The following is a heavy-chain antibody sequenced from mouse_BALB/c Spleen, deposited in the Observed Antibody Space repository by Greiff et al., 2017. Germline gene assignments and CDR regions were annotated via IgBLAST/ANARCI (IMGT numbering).Heavy chain of an antibody. V-gene: IGHV1-9*01. CDR3: AREDYGFAY. D-gene: IGHD2-4*01. CDR2: ILPGSGST. CDR1: GYTFSSYW. J-gene: IGHJ3*01. Sequence: QVQLQQSGAELMKPGASVKISCKATGYTFSSYWIEWVKQRPGHGLEWIGEILPGSGSTNYNEKFKGKATFTADTSSNTAYMQLSSLTSEDPAVYYCAREDYGFAYWGQGTLVTVSA.